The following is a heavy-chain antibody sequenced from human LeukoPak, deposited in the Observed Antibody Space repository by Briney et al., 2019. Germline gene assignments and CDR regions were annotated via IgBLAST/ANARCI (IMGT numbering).Heavy chain of an antibody. Sequence: GGSLRLSCVASGFTFSSHWMSWVRQAPGKGLEWVANIVQDGSQKYYVDSVKGRFTISRDNGKNSLYLQMNSLRAEDAAVYYCAINEKWGRDYWGQGTLVTVSS. CDR2: IVQDGSQK. CDR3: AINEKWGRDY. V-gene: IGHV3-7*03. CDR1: GFTFSSHW. D-gene: IGHD1-26*01. J-gene: IGHJ4*02.